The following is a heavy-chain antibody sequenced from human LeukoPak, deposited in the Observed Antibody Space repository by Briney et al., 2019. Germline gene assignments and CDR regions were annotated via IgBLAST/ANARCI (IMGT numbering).Heavy chain of an antibody. CDR3: ARDAGYSDAFDI. D-gene: IGHD2-15*01. CDR1: GFTFSSYA. V-gene: IGHV3-30-3*01. CDR2: ISYDGSNK. J-gene: IGHJ3*02. Sequence: GGSLRLSCAAPGFTFSSYAMHWVRQAPVKGLEWVAVISYDGSNKYYADSVKGRFTISRDNSKNTLYLQMNSLRAEDTAVYYCARDAGYSDAFDIWGQGTMVTVSS.